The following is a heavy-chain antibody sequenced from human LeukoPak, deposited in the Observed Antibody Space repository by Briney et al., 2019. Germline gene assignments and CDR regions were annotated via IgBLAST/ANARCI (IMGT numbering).Heavy chain of an antibody. CDR3: VKGFVHPTYYFDY. CDR2: ITGSGDGT. J-gene: IGHJ4*02. V-gene: IGHV3-23*01. D-gene: IGHD3-10*01. Sequence: PGGSLRLSCAASGFTFSNYAMMWVRQAPGKRLEWVSSITGSGDGTYYADSVRGRFTISRDNSENTLYLQLNSLRAKDTAVYFCVKGFVHPTYYFDYWGQGTLVTVSS. CDR1: GFTFSNYA.